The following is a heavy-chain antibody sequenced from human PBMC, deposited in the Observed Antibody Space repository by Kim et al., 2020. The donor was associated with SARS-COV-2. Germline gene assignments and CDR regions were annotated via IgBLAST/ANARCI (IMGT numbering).Heavy chain of an antibody. CDR1: GFTFSGSA. V-gene: IGHV3-73*01. Sequence: GGSLRLSCAASGFTFSGSAMHWVRQASGKGLEWVGRIRSKANSYATAYAASVKGRFTISRDDSKNTAYLQMNSLKTEDTAVYYCLTLSGGGSYWGLYYYGMDVWGQGTTVTVSS. J-gene: IGHJ6*02. CDR2: IRSKANSYAT. CDR3: LTLSGGGSYWGLYYYGMDV. D-gene: IGHD2-15*01.